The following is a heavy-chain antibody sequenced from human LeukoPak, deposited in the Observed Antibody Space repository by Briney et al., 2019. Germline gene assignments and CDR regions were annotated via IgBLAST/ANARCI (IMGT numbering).Heavy chain of an antibody. CDR2: ISGSGGST. CDR1: GFTFSSCG. D-gene: IGHD6-6*01. V-gene: IGHV3-23*01. CDR3: AKGIGLSSSSSRDYYYMDV. J-gene: IGHJ6*03. Sequence: PGGSLRLSCAASGFTFSSCGMSWVRQAPGKGLEWVSAISGSGGSTYYADSVKGRFTISRDNSKNTLYLQMNSLRAEDSAVYYCAKGIGLSSSSSRDYYYMDVWGKGTTVTVSS.